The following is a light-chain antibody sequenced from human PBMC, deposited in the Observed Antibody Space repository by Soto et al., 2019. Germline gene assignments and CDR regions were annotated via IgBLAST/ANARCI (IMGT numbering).Light chain of an antibody. Sequence: QSVLTQPPSASGTPGQTVTISCSGSRSNIGTNTVTWYRHLPGTAPKLLIHRNHQRPSGVPDRFSVSKSGASASLAISGLQSEDDADYYCAGWDDSLNGVVFGGGTQLTV. CDR3: AGWDDSLNGVV. CDR2: RNH. J-gene: IGLJ2*01. CDR1: RSNIGTNT. V-gene: IGLV1-44*01.